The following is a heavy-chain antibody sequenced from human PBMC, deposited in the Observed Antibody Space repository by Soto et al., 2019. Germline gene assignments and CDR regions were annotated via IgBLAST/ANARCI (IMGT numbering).Heavy chain of an antibody. CDR1: GGTFSSYA. Sequence: SVKVSCKASGGTFSSYAISWVRQAPVQGLEWMGGIIPIFGTANYAQKFQGRVTITADESTSTAYMELSSLRSEDTAVYYCQLERRLTGGHFEYWGQGTLVTVSS. CDR2: IIPIFGTA. J-gene: IGHJ4*02. V-gene: IGHV1-69*13. D-gene: IGHD1-1*01. CDR3: QLERRLTGGHFEY.